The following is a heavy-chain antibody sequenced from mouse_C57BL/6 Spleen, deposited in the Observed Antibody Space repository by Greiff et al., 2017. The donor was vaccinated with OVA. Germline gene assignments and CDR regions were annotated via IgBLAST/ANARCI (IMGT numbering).Heavy chain of an antibody. J-gene: IGHJ4*01. CDR1: GYTFTSYW. Sequence: QVQLQQPGAELVRPGSSVKLSCKASGYTFTSYWMDWVKQRPGQGLEWIGNIYPSDSETHYNQKFKDKATLTVDKSSSTAYMQLSSLTSEDSAVYYCARLLRRGVGAMDYWGQGTSVTVAS. CDR2: IYPSDSET. V-gene: IGHV1-61*01. D-gene: IGHD1-1*01. CDR3: ARLLRRGVGAMDY.